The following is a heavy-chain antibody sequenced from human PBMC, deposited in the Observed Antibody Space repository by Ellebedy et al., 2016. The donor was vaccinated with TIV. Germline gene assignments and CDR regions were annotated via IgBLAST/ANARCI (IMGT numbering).Heavy chain of an antibody. J-gene: IGHJ4*02. D-gene: IGHD1-26*01. V-gene: IGHV1-46*01. CDR1: GGTFSSYA. CDR3: ATSGEVGATRGGIDY. CDR2: INPSGGST. Sequence: ASVKVSCXASGGTFSSYAISWVRQAPGQGLEWMGIINPSGGSTSYAQKFQGRVTMTRNTSTSTLYMELSSLRSEDTAVYYCATSGEVGATRGGIDYWGQGTLVTVSS.